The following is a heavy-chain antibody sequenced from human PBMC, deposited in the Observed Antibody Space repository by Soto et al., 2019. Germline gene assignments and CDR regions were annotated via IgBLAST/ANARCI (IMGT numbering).Heavy chain of an antibody. V-gene: IGHV1-69*01. CDR3: ARPRSRYDSSGYYYSY. D-gene: IGHD3-22*01. CDR1: GGTFSSYA. J-gene: IGHJ4*02. Sequence: QVQLVQSGAEVKKPGSSVKVSCKASGGTFSSYAISWVRQAPGQGLEWMGGIIPISGTANYAQKFQGRVTITADESTSTAYMELSSLRSEDTAVYYCARPRSRYDSSGYYYSYWGQGTLVTVSS. CDR2: IIPISGTA.